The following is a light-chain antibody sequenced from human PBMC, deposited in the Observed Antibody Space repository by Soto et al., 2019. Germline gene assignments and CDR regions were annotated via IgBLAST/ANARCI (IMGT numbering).Light chain of an antibody. CDR1: QSVNIY. CDR2: GAS. CDR3: QQYDDWLRLT. V-gene: IGKV3D-15*01. J-gene: IGKJ4*01. Sequence: EIHMTPFTAALSMSLLERAPLSYRASQSVNIYLAWYQQKPGQAPRLLIFGASYRATGIPARFSGSGSGTEFNLTISSLQSEDFAVYFCQQYDDWLRLTFGGGTKVDIK.